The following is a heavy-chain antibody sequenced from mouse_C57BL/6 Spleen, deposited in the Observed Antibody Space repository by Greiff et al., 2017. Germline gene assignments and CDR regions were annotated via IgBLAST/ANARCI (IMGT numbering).Heavy chain of an antibody. CDR1: GYSFTGYY. CDR3: ARMTGGYDYDVDY. J-gene: IGHJ2*01. D-gene: IGHD2-4*01. CDR2: INPSTGGT. Sequence: EVQLQQSGPELVKPGASVKISCKASGYSFTGYYMNWVKQSPEKSLEWIGEINPSTGGTTYNQKFKAKATLTVDKSSSTAYMQLKSLTSEDSAVYYCARMTGGYDYDVDYWGQGTTLTVSS. V-gene: IGHV1-42*01.